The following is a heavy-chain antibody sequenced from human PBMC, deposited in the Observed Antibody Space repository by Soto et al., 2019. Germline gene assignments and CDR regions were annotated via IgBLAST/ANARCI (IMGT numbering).Heavy chain of an antibody. J-gene: IGHJ6*03. Sequence: QVQLVQSGGEVKKPGASVRVSCKASGYPFVSYGISWVRQAAGQGPEWMAWVSGHNGNTYYAQKFQDRVTVTTDRSTNTVYMELRSLRSDDTAVYYCARGTIVERPYFYMDVWGKGTTVTVSS. CDR3: ARGTIVERPYFYMDV. D-gene: IGHD2-15*01. CDR1: GYPFVSYG. V-gene: IGHV1-18*01. CDR2: VSGHNGNT.